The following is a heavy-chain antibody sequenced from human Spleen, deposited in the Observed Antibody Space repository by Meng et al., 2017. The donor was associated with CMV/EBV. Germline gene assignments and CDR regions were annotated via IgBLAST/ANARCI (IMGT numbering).Heavy chain of an antibody. CDR2: INPNSGGT. CDR3: ARYYDFWRGYYFERYFDY. D-gene: IGHD3-3*01. Sequence: ASVKVSCKASGYTFTGYYMHWVRQAPGQGLEWMGWINPNSGGTNYAQKFQGRVTMTRDTSISTAYMELSRLRSDDTAVYYCARYYDFWRGYYFERYFDYWGQGTLVTVSS. J-gene: IGHJ4*02. V-gene: IGHV1-2*02. CDR1: GYTFTGYY.